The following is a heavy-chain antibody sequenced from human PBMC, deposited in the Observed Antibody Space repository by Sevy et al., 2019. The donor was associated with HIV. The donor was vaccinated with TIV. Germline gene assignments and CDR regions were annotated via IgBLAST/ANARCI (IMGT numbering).Heavy chain of an antibody. Sequence: GGSQRLSCEVSGFTFRSYAMNWVRQAPGKGLEWVSGVSGSRGSTYYADSVKGRFTISRDNSRKTLYLQIDSLRAEDTAIYYCAKDLAYDNTYLDYWGQGTLVTVSS. CDR1: GFTFRSYA. J-gene: IGHJ4*02. CDR3: AKDLAYDNTYLDY. CDR2: VSGSRGST. V-gene: IGHV3-23*01. D-gene: IGHD3-22*01.